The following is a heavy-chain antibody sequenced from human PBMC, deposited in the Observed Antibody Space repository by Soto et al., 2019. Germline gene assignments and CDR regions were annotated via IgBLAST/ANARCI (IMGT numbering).Heavy chain of an antibody. CDR1: GYTLTSYA. J-gene: IGHJ4*02. D-gene: IGHD2-21*02. CDR3: ARDEGIVVVPAPYVH. CDR2: ISPSGGYT. Sequence: ASVKASCKASGYTLTSYAMRWVRQAPGQRLEWMGWISPSGGYTTYAQRFLGRVTMTSDTSTSTVHMELGSLTSEDTAVYYCARDEGIVVVPAPYVHWVKGTLVPVS. V-gene: IGHV1-3*01.